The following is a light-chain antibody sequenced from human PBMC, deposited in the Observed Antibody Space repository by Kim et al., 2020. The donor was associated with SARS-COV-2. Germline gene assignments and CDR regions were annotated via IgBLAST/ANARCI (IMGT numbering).Light chain of an antibody. CDR3: LQDYNYPRT. CDR1: HDIRKE. J-gene: IGKJ1*01. V-gene: IGKV1-6*01. Sequence: AVQMTQSPSSLSPSVGDRVTITCRSSHDIRKELAWYQQKPGEAPKLLIYAAYTLQSGVPSRFSGSGSGTDFTLTISGLQPEDSATYYCLQDYNYPRTFGQGTKV. CDR2: AAY.